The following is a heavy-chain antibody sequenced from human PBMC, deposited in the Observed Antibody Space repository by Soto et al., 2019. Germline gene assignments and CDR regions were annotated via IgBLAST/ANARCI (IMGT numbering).Heavy chain of an antibody. D-gene: IGHD5-18*01. V-gene: IGHV1-69*01. CDR3: ARDFTGLPDDDAFDI. J-gene: IGHJ3*02. CDR1: GGTFSSYA. Sequence: QVQLVQSGAEVKKPGSSVKVSCKASGGTFSSYAISWVRQAPGQGLEWMGGIIPIFGTANYEQKFQGRVTITADESTSTAYMEMSSLRSEDTAVYYFARDFTGLPDDDAFDIWGQGTMVNVSA. CDR2: IIPIFGTA.